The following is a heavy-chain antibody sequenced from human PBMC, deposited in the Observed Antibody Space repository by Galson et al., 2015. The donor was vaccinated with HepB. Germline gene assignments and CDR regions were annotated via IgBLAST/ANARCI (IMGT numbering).Heavy chain of an antibody. CDR3: ARDSAVVTEENYYYYYMDV. CDR2: INPNSGGT. D-gene: IGHD4-23*01. V-gene: IGHV1-2*02. Sequence: SVKVSCKASGYTFTSYGISWVRQAPGQGLEWMGWINPNSGGTNYAQKFQGRVTMTRDTSISTAYMELSRLRSDDTAVYYCARDSAVVTEENYYYYYMDVWGKGTTVTVSS. CDR1: GYTFTSYG. J-gene: IGHJ6*03.